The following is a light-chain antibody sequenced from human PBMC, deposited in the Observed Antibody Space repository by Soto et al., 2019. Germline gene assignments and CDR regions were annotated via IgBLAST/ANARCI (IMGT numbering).Light chain of an antibody. J-gene: IGKJ2*01. V-gene: IGKV3-11*01. CDR3: QQRSNWVYT. CDR1: QSVSGS. Sequence: EIVLTQSPATRSLSPGERATLSCRASQSVSGSLAWYQQKPGQAPRLLIYDASNRATGIPARFSGSGSGTDFTLTISSLEPEYFALYYCQQRSNWVYTFGQGTKLEIK. CDR2: DAS.